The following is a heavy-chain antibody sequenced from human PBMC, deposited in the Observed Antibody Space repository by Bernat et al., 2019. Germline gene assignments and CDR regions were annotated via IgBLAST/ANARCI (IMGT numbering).Heavy chain of an antibody. CDR1: GFTFSSYA. D-gene: IGHD4/OR15-4a*01. CDR3: ARAERGKGTMDYDY. V-gene: IGHV3-48*03. J-gene: IGHJ4*02. CDR2: ISSSGSTI. Sequence: EVPLVESGGGLVQPGGSLRLSCAASGFTFSSYAMNWVRQAPGKGLEWVSYISSSGSTIYYADSVKGRFTISRDNAKNSLYLQMNSLRAEDTAVYYCARAERGKGTMDYDYWGQGTLVTVSS.